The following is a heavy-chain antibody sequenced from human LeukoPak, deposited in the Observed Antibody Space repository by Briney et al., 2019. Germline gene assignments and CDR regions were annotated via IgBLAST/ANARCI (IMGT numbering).Heavy chain of an antibody. J-gene: IGHJ6*02. Sequence: PSETLSLTCTVSGGSISLYSWSWIRQPAGKGLEWIGRIYPSGSTNYNPSLNSRVTMSQDTSKNQLSLKLTSVTAADTAVYYCARGRRSMDVWGQGTTVTVSS. V-gene: IGHV4-4*07. CDR3: ARGRRSMDV. CDR1: GGSISLYS. CDR2: IYPSGST.